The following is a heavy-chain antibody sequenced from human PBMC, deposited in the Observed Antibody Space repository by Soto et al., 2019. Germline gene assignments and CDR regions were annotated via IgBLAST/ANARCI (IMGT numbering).Heavy chain of an antibody. Sequence: QVQLVQSGAEVKKPGSSVKVSCKASGGTFSSYAISWVRQAPGQGLEWMGGIIPIFGTANYAQKFQGRVTITADESTSTAYRELSSLRSEDTAVYYCASPRLGTAMVVHLRYYYGMDVWGQGTTVTVSS. CDR2: IIPIFGTA. CDR3: ASPRLGTAMVVHLRYYYGMDV. J-gene: IGHJ6*02. D-gene: IGHD5-18*01. V-gene: IGHV1-69*01. CDR1: GGTFSSYA.